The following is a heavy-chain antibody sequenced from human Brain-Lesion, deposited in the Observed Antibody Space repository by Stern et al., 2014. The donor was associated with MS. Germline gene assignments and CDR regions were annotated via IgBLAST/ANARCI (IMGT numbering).Heavy chain of an antibody. CDR3: ARGERWFDS. CDR2: VNNDGRRT. D-gene: IGHD3-10*01. Sequence: VQLVASGGGLVKPGGSLRLSCAASGFTFSNYWMHWVRQAPGKGLVCVSRVNNDGRRTSYADSVKGRFTMSRDNAKNTLYLQMNSLRVEDTAIYYCARGERWFDSWGQGTLVTVSS. J-gene: IGHJ5*01. V-gene: IGHV3-74*02. CDR1: GFTFSNYW.